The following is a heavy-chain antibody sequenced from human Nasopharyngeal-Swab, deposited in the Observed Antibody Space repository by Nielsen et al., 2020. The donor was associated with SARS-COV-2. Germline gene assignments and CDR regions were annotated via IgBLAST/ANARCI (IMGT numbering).Heavy chain of an antibody. J-gene: IGHJ6*03. V-gene: IGHV4-39*01. D-gene: IGHD1-26*01. CDR2: IYYSGST. CDR3: AGGAGYYYYYMDV. Sequence: PGKGLEWIGSIYYSGSTYYNPSPKSRVTISVDTSKNQFSLKLSSVTAADTAVYYCAGGAGYYYYYMDVWGKGTTVTVSS.